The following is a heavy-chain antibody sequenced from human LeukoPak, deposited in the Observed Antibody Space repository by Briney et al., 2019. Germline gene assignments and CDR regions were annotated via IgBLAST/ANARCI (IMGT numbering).Heavy chain of an antibody. CDR2: ISSNGGST. J-gene: IGHJ4*02. CDR1: GFTLTIYA. CDR3: ARAPIRALDY. Sequence: GGSLRLSCAPSGFTLTIYATHCVRHAPGKGLEYVSAISSNGGSTYYANSVKGRFTISRDNSKNTLYLQMGSLRAEDMAVYYCARAPIRALDYWGQGTLVTVSS. V-gene: IGHV3-64*01.